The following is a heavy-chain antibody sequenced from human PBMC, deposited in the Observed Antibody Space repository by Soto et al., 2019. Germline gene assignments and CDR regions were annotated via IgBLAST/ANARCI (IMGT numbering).Heavy chain of an antibody. Sequence: QVQLVESGGGVVQPGRSLRLSCAASGFTFSSYGMHWVRQAPGKGLEWVAVIWYDGSNKYYADSVKGRFTISRDNSKNTLYLQMNSLRAEDTAVYYCARDGGSVTTVTTRLDYWGQGTLVTVSS. CDR3: ARDGGSVTTVTTRLDY. V-gene: IGHV3-33*01. CDR2: IWYDGSNK. D-gene: IGHD4-4*01. CDR1: GFTFSSYG. J-gene: IGHJ4*02.